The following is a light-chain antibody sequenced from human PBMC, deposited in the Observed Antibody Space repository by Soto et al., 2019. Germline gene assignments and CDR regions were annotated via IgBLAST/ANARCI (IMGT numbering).Light chain of an antibody. CDR3: RSYTSSSTLV. CDR2: DVS. Sequence: QSALTQPASVSGSPGQSITISCTGTSSDVGGYNYVSWYQQHPGKAPKLMIYDVSNRPSGVSNRCSGSKSGNTASLTISGLKAEDEDDYYCRSYTSSSTLVFGGGTQLTVL. V-gene: IGLV2-14*01. CDR1: SSDVGGYNY. J-gene: IGLJ2*01.